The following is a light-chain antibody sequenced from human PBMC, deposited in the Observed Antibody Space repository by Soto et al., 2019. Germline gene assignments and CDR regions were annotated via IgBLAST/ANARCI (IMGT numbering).Light chain of an antibody. J-gene: IGKJ2*02. CDR2: DVS. V-gene: IGKV3-11*01. Sequence: EVLLTQSPATLSLSPDDRATLSCRASQSVSSYLAWYQQKPGQAPRLLIYDVSNRATGIPARFSGRGSGTDFTLTISSLEPEDFAVYFCQQRSEWPLCAFGQGPRWIS. CDR1: QSVSSY. CDR3: QQRSEWPLCA.